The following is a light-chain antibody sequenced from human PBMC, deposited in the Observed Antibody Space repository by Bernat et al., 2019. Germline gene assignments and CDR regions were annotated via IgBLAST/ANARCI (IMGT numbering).Light chain of an antibody. CDR2: DVS. J-gene: IGLJ3*02. CDR1: SSDVGAYNY. Sequence: QSALTQPASVSGSPGQLITLSCTGTSSDVGAYNYVSWYQQHPGRAPKLMIFDVSNRPSGVSDRFSGSKSGNTASLTISGLRPEDEADYYCSSVSTTSTPVVFGGGTKLTVL. CDR3: SSVSTTSTPVV. V-gene: IGLV2-14*03.